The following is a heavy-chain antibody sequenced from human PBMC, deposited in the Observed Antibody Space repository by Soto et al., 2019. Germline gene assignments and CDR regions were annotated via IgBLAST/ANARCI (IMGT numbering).Heavy chain of an antibody. V-gene: IGHV3-7*01. Sequence: EVQLVESGGGLVQPGGSLRLSCTASGFTCNTYWMTWVRQAPGKGLEWVASIKHDGSDSWYVDAVEGRFLTSRDNAKNSLSLRLDSLRAEDMAVSYRACGWGYYFVLWGPGTLVTVSS. CDR1: GFTCNTYW. J-gene: IGHJ5*02. D-gene: IGHD2-21*01. CDR3: ACGWGYYFVL. CDR2: IKHDGSDS.